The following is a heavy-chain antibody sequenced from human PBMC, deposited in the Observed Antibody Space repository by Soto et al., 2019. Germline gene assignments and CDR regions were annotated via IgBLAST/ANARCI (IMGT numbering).Heavy chain of an antibody. V-gene: IGHV1-8*01. Sequence: ASVKVSCKASGYTFTSYDINWVRQATGQGLEWMGWMNPNSGNTGYAQKFQGRVTMTRNTSISTAYMELSSLRSEDTAVYYCARGRGDFWPSAGVCAFDIWGQGTMVTVSS. J-gene: IGHJ3*02. CDR2: MNPNSGNT. CDR1: GYTFTSYD. D-gene: IGHD3-3*01. CDR3: ARGRGDFWPSAGVCAFDI.